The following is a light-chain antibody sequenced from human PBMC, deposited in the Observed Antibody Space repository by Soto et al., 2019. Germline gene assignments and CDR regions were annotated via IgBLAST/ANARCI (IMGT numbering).Light chain of an antibody. V-gene: IGKV1-5*03. Sequence: DIQMTQSPSTLSASVGDRVTITCRASQSISSWLAWYQQKPGKAPKLLIYKASSLESGVPSRFSGSGSGTEFTLTISSLQPDDFATYYCQQYNSYPYTFSQATKLEIK. J-gene: IGKJ2*01. CDR1: QSISSW. CDR2: KAS. CDR3: QQYNSYPYT.